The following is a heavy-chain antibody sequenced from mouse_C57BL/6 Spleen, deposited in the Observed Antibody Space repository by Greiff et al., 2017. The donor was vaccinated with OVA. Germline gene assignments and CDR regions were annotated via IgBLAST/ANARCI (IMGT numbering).Heavy chain of an antibody. Sequence: EVMLVESEGGLVQPGSSMKLSCTASGFTFSDYYMAWVRQVPEKGLEWVANINYDGSSTYYLDSLKSRFIISRDNAKNILYLQMSSLKSEDTATYYCARVYYDYEYYAMDYWGQGTSVTVPS. CDR3: ARVYYDYEYYAMDY. CDR1: GFTFSDYY. V-gene: IGHV5-16*01. J-gene: IGHJ4*01. CDR2: INYDGSST. D-gene: IGHD2-4*01.